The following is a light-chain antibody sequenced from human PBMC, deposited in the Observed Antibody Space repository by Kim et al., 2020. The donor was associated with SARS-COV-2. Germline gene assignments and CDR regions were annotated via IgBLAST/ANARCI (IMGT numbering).Light chain of an antibody. J-gene: IGLJ2*01. V-gene: IGLV3-1*01. Sequence: VSPGQTASLTCSGDKLGDKYACWYQQKPGQSPVLVIYQDSKRPSGIPERFSGSNSGNTATLTISGTQAMDEADYYCQAWDSSKVVFGGGTQLTVL. CDR2: QDS. CDR1: KLGDKY. CDR3: QAWDSSKVV.